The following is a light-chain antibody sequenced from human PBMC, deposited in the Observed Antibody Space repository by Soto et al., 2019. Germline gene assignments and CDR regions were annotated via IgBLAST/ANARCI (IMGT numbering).Light chain of an antibody. Sequence: DIQVTQSPSSVSASVGDRVTITCRTSQDVSSWLAWYQQKPGKAPELLIYSASTLQTGVPSRFSGSGSGTDFTLTISSLPPEDFATDYCQPANSFPLTFGGGTKVEIK. V-gene: IGKV1-12*01. CDR1: QDVSSW. CDR3: QPANSFPLT. J-gene: IGKJ4*01. CDR2: SAS.